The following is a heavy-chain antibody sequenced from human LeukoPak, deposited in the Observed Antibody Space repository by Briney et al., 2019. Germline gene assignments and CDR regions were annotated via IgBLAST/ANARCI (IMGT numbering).Heavy chain of an antibody. J-gene: IGHJ6*02. CDR2: ISAYNGNT. Sequence: ASVKVSCKASGYTFTSYGISWVRQAPGQGLEWMGWISAYNGNTNYAQKLQGRVTMTTDTSTSTAYMELRSLRSDDTAVYYCARAPGMAAAGRIYYYYGMDAWGQGTTVTVSS. CDR1: GYTFTSYG. D-gene: IGHD6-13*01. CDR3: ARAPGMAAAGRIYYYYGMDA. V-gene: IGHV1-18*01.